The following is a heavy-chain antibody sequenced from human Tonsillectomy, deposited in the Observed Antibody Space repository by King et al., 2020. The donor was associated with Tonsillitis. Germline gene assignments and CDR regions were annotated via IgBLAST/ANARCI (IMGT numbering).Heavy chain of an antibody. J-gene: IGHJ4*02. CDR3: AGGAQQQLLLGFDS. V-gene: IGHV4-4*02. CDR2: IYHSGST. Sequence: VQLQESGPGLVKPSGTLSLTCAVSGGSISSSNWWSWVRQPPGKGLEWIGEIYHSGSTTYNPSLKSRGTISVDKSKNQFSLKLSSVTAAGTAVYYGAGGAQQQLLLGFDSWGQGTLVTVSS. CDR1: GGSISSSNW. D-gene: IGHD6-13*01.